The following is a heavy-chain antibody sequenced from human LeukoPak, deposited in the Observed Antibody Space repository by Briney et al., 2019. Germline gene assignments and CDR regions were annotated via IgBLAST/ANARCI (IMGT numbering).Heavy chain of an antibody. CDR1: GGSINSGSYY. V-gene: IGHV4-61*02. CDR2: VHASGST. J-gene: IGHJ6*03. CDR3: ARVTTAGSYYMDV. Sequence: SETLSLTRTVSGGSINSGSYYWSWIRQPAGKGLEWIGRVHASGSTHYNPSLKSRVTISVDTSKNQFSLKLRSVTAADTAVYYCARVTTAGSYYMDVWGTGTTVTVSS. D-gene: IGHD6-19*01.